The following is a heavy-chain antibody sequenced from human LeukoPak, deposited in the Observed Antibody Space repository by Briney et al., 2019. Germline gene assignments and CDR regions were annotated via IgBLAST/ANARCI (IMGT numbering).Heavy chain of an antibody. Sequence: GGSLRLSCAASGFTFSDYYMSWIRQAPGKGLEGVSYISSSSSYTNYADSEKGRFTISRDNPKNSLYLQMNSLRAEDTAVYYCARGRVRGVIDYWGQGTLVTVSS. V-gene: IGHV3-11*06. CDR2: ISSSSSYT. D-gene: IGHD3-10*01. J-gene: IGHJ4*02. CDR3: ARGRVRGVIDY. CDR1: GFTFSDYY.